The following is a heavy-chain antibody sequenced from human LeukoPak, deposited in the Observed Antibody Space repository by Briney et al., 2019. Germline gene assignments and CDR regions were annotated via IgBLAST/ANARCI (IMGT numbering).Heavy chain of an antibody. CDR1: GYTFTSYG. Sequence: PRASAKVSCKASGYTFTSYGISWVRQAPGQGLEWMGWISAYNGNTNYAQKLQGRVTMTTDTSTSTAYMELRSLRSDDTAVYYCARGRFLEWLLPYFDYWGQGTLVTVSS. CDR2: ISAYNGNT. CDR3: ARGRFLEWLLPYFDY. V-gene: IGHV1-18*01. D-gene: IGHD3-3*01. J-gene: IGHJ4*02.